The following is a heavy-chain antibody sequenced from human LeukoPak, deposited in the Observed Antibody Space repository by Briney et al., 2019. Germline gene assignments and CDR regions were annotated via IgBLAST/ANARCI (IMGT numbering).Heavy chain of an antibody. D-gene: IGHD2-21*02. CDR1: GASISSDY. CDR3: ARHFPYCGGDCPYYYMDV. J-gene: IGHJ6*03. V-gene: IGHV4-4*09. CDR2: IYSSETT. Sequence: TPSETLSLTCSVSGASISSDYWSWIRQPPGKGLEWIGIIYSSETTKYNPSLRSRATISGDTSKNQFSLKLSSVTAADTAVYYCARHFPYCGGDCPYYYMDVWGKGTTVTVSS.